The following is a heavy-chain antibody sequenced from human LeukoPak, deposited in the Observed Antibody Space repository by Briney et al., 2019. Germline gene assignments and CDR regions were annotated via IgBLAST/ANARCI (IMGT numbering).Heavy chain of an antibody. CDR2: ISGSGGST. CDR1: GFTFSSYA. D-gene: IGHD3-10*01. V-gene: IGHV3-23*01. Sequence: GGSLRLSCAASGFTFSSYAMSWVRQAPGKGLEWVSAISGSGGSTYYADSVKGRFTISRDNAKNSLYLQMNSLRAEDTAVYYCAKVPDYYGSGRYHWGQGTLVTVSS. CDR3: AKVPDYYGSGRYH. J-gene: IGHJ4*02.